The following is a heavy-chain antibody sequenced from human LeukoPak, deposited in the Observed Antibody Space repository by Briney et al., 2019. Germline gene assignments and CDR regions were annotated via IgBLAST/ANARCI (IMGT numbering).Heavy chain of an antibody. Sequence: PGRSLRLSCAASGFTFNSFGMHWVRQAPGKGLEGVAVISYDGSNKYSADSVKGRFTISRDNSRNTLYLQMNSLRPEDTAVYYCATDHGFHYGAYFDYWGQGTLVTVSS. V-gene: IGHV3-30*03. CDR2: ISYDGSNK. CDR1: GFTFNSFG. D-gene: IGHD4-17*01. J-gene: IGHJ4*02. CDR3: ATDHGFHYGAYFDY.